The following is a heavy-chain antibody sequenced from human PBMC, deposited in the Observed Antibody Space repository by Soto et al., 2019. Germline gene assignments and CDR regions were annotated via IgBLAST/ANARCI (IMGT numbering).Heavy chain of an antibody. J-gene: IGHJ5*02. Sequence: SQTLSLTCAISGDSVSSNSAAWNWIRQSPSRGLEWLGRTYYRSKWYNDYAVSVKSRITINADTSKNQFSLQLSSVTPEDTALYYCATELYCSGGSCYDGFDPRGQGSLVTV. CDR2: TYYRSKWYN. CDR1: GDSVSSNSAA. V-gene: IGHV6-1*01. CDR3: ATELYCSGGSCYDGFDP. D-gene: IGHD2-15*01.